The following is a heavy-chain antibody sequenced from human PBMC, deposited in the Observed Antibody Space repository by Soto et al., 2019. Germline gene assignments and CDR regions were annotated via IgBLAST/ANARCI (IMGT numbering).Heavy chain of an antibody. CDR1: GASISGFH. Sequence: SETLSLTCTVSGASISGFHWSWIRKSAGKGLEWIGRIYATGTTDYNPSLKSRVMMSVDTSKKQFSLKLRSVTAADTAVYYCVRDGTKTLRDWFDPWGQGISVTVSS. CDR3: VRDGTKTLRDWFDP. J-gene: IGHJ5*02. V-gene: IGHV4-4*07. CDR2: IYATGTT. D-gene: IGHD1-1*01.